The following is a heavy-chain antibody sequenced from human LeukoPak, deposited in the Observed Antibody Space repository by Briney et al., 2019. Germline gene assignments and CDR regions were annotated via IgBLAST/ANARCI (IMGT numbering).Heavy chain of an antibody. D-gene: IGHD6-13*01. J-gene: IGHJ4*02. V-gene: IGHV3-48*03. Sequence: GGSLRLSCAASGFTFSSYEMNWVRQAPGKGLEWVSYISSSGSTIYYADAVKVRFTISRDNAKNSLYLQMNSLRAEDTAVYYCARDRRGGIAAAANYFDYWGQGTLVTVSS. CDR2: ISSSGSTI. CDR3: ARDRRGGIAAAANYFDY. CDR1: GFTFSSYE.